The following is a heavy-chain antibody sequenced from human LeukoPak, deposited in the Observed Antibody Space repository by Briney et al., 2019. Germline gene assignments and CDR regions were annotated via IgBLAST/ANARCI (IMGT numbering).Heavy chain of an antibody. CDR2: ISAYNGNT. V-gene: IGHV1-18*01. J-gene: IGHJ6*03. CDR1: GYTFTSYG. Sequence: ASVKVSCKASGYTFTSYGISWVRQAPGQGLEWMGWISAYNGNTNYAQKLQGRVTMTTDTSTSTAYMELSSLRSEDTAVYYCARPSATGISAFYYYMDVWGKGTTVTVSS. D-gene: IGHD2-15*01. CDR3: ARPSATGISAFYYYMDV.